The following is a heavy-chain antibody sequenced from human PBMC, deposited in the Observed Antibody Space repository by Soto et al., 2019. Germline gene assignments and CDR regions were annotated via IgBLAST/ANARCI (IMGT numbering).Heavy chain of an antibody. D-gene: IGHD6-19*01. J-gene: IGHJ6*02. CDR3: VKDGSSGWPFYYGMDV. CDR1: GFTFSGYG. Sequence: PGGSLRLSCAASGFTFSGYGMHWVRQAPGKGLEWVAVISYDGSKKYYADSVKGRFFISRDNSKNTLYPEMSSLRAEDTAVYYCVKDGSSGWPFYYGMDVWGQGTTVTVSS. CDR2: ISYDGSKK. V-gene: IGHV3-30*18.